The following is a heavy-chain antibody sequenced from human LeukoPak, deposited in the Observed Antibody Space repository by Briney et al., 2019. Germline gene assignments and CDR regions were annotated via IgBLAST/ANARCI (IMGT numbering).Heavy chain of an antibody. V-gene: IGHV4-59*08. D-gene: IGHD4-23*01. CDR2: INYSGTT. J-gene: IGHJ6*03. CDR1: GGSISGYY. CDR3: ARVTTAVYYYYMDV. Sequence: PSETLSLTCTVSGGSISGYYWSWIRQPPGKGLEWIGYINYSGTTNYNPSLKSRVTISVDTSKNQFSLKLSSVTAADTAVYYCARVTTAVYYYYMDVWGKGTTVTISS.